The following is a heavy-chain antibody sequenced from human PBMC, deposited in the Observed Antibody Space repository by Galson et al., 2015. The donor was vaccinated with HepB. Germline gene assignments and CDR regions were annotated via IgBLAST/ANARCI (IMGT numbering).Heavy chain of an antibody. CDR1: GYTLTELS. D-gene: IGHD3-10*01. J-gene: IGHJ4*02. Sequence: SVTVSCKVSGYTLTELSMHWVRQAPGKGLEWMGGFDPEDGETIYAQKFQGRVTMTEDTSTDTAYMELSSLRSEDTAVYYCATGRRITMVRGVIISRAFDYWRQGTLVTVSS. V-gene: IGHV1-24*01. CDR3: ATGRRITMVRGVIISRAFDY. CDR2: FDPEDGET.